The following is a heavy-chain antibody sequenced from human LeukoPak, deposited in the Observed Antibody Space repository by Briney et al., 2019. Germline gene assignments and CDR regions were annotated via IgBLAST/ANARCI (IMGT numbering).Heavy chain of an antibody. CDR1: GGSFSGYY. Sequence: PSETLSLTCAVYGGSFSGYYWSWIRQPAGKGLEWIGRIYTSGSTNYNPSLKSRVTMSVDTSKTQFSLKLSSVTAADTAVYYCARDFYSSGWPSDYYYGMDVWGQGTTVTVSS. D-gene: IGHD6-19*01. CDR2: IYTSGST. CDR3: ARDFYSSGWPSDYYYGMDV. J-gene: IGHJ6*02. V-gene: IGHV4-4*07.